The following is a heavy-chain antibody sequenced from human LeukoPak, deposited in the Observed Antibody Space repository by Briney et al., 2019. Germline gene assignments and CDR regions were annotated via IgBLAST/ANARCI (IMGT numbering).Heavy chain of an antibody. J-gene: IGHJ6*02. CDR1: GYTLTELS. V-gene: IGHV1-24*01. CDR2: FDPEDGET. CDR3: ATLKTGGGDVRSEGAYYYYYGMDV. Sequence: ASVKVSCKVSGYTLTELSMHWVRQAPGKGLEWMGGFDPEDGETIYAQKLQGRVTMTEDTSTDTAYMELSSLRSEDTAVYYCATLKTGGGDVRSEGAYYYYYGMDVWGQGTTVTVSS. D-gene: IGHD3-10*02.